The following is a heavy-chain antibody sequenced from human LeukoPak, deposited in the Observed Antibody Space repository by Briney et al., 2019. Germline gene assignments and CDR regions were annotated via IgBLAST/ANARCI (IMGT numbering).Heavy chain of an antibody. V-gene: IGHV1-8*03. CDR1: GYTFPNYD. CDR2: MNPNTGNT. J-gene: IGHJ5*02. Sequence: GASVKVSCKASGYTFPNYDIYWVRHAAGQGPEWMGWMNPNTGNTITAQKFQARVTFSSDTSITTAYMELSSLTSDDTAVYYCARGHVIPGENWLDPWGQGTLVTVSS. D-gene: IGHD3-16*02. CDR3: ARGHVIPGENWLDP.